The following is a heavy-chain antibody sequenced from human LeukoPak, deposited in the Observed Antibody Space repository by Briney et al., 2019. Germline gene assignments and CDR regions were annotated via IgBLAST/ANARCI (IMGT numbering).Heavy chain of an antibody. J-gene: IGHJ4*02. CDR2: ISAYNGNT. CDR3: ARGYDLWGTYFDY. Sequence: ASLKSSSKASLYTFTSSGISCVRQAPGQGLEWMGGISAYNGNTNYAQKLQGRVTMTTDTSTSTAYMELRSLRSDDTAVYYCARGYDLWGTYFDYWGQGTLVTVSS. V-gene: IGHV1-18*01. CDR1: LYTFTSSG. D-gene: IGHD3-3*01.